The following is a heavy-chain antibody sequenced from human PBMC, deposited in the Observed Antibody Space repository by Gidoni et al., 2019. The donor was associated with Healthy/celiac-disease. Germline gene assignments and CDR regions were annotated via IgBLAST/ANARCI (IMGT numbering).Heavy chain of an antibody. CDR2: ISSSSSYT. CDR1: GFTFSDYY. V-gene: IGHV3-11*06. J-gene: IGHJ6*03. Sequence: QVQLVESGGGLVKPGGSLRLSCAASGFTFSDYYMSWIRPAPGKGLEWVSYISSSSSYTNYADSVKGRFTISRDNAKNSLYLQMNSLRAEDTAVYYCARDREDIVVVPAASGRYYYYYMDVWGKGTTVTVSS. D-gene: IGHD2-2*01. CDR3: ARDREDIVVVPAASGRYYYYYMDV.